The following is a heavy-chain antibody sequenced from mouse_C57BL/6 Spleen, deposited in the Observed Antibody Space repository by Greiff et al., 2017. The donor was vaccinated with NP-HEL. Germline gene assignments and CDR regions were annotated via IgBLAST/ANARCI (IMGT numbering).Heavy chain of an antibody. CDR1: GYSITSGYY. Sequence: EVQLQQSGPGLVKPSQSLSLTCSVTGYSITSGYYWNWIRQFPGNKLEWMGYISYDGSNNYNPSLKNRISITRDTSKNQFFLKLNSVTTEDTATYYCAREDYGSSYSYWYFDVWGTGTTVTVSS. CDR2: ISYDGSN. J-gene: IGHJ1*03. V-gene: IGHV3-6*01. CDR3: AREDYGSSYSYWYFDV. D-gene: IGHD1-1*01.